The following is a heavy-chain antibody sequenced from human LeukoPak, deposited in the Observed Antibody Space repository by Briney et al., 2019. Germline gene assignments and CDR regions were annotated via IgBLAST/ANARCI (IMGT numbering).Heavy chain of an antibody. Sequence: GGSLRLSCAASGFTFSSYEMNWVRQAPGKGLEWVSYISSSGSTIYYADSVKGRFTISRDNAKNSLYLQMNSLRAEDTAVYYCARGQWLVKFAFDIWGQGTMVTVSS. CDR3: ARGQWLVKFAFDI. CDR2: ISSSGSTI. D-gene: IGHD6-19*01. CDR1: GFTFSSYE. V-gene: IGHV3-48*03. J-gene: IGHJ3*02.